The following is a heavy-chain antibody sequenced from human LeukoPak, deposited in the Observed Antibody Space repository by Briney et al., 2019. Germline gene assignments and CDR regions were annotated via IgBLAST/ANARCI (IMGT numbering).Heavy chain of an antibody. Sequence: PSETLSLTCTVSGGSIRSYYWSWIRQPPGKGLEWIGYIYYSGSTNYNPSLKSRVTISVDTSKNQFSLKLNSVTAADTAVYYCARSGSYHNNFDYWGQGTLFTVSS. CDR1: GGSIRSYY. D-gene: IGHD1-26*01. CDR2: IYYSGST. J-gene: IGHJ4*02. CDR3: ARSGSYHNNFDY. V-gene: IGHV4-59*01.